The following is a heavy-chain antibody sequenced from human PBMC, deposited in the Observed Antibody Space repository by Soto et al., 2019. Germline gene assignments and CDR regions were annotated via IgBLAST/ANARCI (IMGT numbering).Heavy chain of an antibody. J-gene: IGHJ4*02. CDR3: AKDKQQNFDY. V-gene: IGHV3-30*18. CDR1: GFTFSSYG. Sequence: QVQLVESGGGVVQPGRSLRLSCAASGFTFSSYGMHGVRQAPGKGLEWVAVISYDGSNKYYADSVKGRFTISRDNSKNTLYLQMNSLRAEDTAVYYCAKDKQQNFDYWGQGTLVTVSS. D-gene: IGHD6-13*01. CDR2: ISYDGSNK.